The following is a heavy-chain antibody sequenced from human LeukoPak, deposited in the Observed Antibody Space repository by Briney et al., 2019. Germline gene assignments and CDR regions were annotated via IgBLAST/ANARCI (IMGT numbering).Heavy chain of an antibody. J-gene: IGHJ5*02. D-gene: IGHD2-2*01. CDR2: NSDGSST. Sequence: GGSLRLSCAASGFTFSSYWMHWVRQAPGKGLVWVSRNSDGSSTSYADSVKGRFTISRDNAKSTLYLQMNSLRAEDTAVYYCARGVGYCSSTSCYWWFDPWGQGTLVTVSS. V-gene: IGHV3-74*01. CDR3: ARGVGYCSSTSCYWWFDP. CDR1: GFTFSSYW.